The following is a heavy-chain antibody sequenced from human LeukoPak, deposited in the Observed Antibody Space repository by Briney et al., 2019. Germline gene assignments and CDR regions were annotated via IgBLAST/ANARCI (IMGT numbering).Heavy chain of an antibody. CDR1: GVSISSYY. Sequence: PSETLSLTCTVSGVSISSYYWSWIRQPPGKGLEWIGYIYYSGSTNYNPSLKSRVTISVDTSKNQFSLRLSSVTAADTAVYYCARVTYYYDSSGYSHRVFDYWGQGTLVTVSS. V-gene: IGHV4-59*01. CDR3: ARVTYYYDSSGYSHRVFDY. CDR2: IYYSGST. J-gene: IGHJ4*02. D-gene: IGHD3-22*01.